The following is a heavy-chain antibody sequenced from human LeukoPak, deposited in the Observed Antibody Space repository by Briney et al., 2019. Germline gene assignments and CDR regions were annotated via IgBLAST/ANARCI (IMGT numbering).Heavy chain of an antibody. J-gene: IGHJ4*02. D-gene: IGHD3-22*01. Sequence: GGSLRLSCAGSGITLSNYGMSWVRQAPGKGLEWVAGISDSGGRTNYTDSVKGRFTISRDNPKNTLYLQMNSLRAEDTAVYFCAKRGVVIRVILVGFHKEAYYFDSWGQGALVTVSS. CDR2: ISDSGGRT. V-gene: IGHV3-23*01. CDR1: GITLSNYG. CDR3: AKRGVVIRVILVGFHKEAYYFDS.